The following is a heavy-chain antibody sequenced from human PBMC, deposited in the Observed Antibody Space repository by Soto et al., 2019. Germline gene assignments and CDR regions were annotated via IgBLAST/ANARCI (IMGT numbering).Heavy chain of an antibody. J-gene: IGHJ6*03. D-gene: IGHD2-2*01. Sequence: KPGGSLRLSCTASGFTFGDYAMSWFRQAPGKGLEWVGFIRSKAYGGTTEYAASVKGRFTISRDDSKSIAYLQMNSLKTEDTAVYYCTRDLIVVVPAAPYYYYYMDVWGKGTTVTVSS. CDR1: GFTFGDYA. V-gene: IGHV3-49*05. CDR3: TRDLIVVVPAAPYYYYYMDV. CDR2: IRSKAYGGTT.